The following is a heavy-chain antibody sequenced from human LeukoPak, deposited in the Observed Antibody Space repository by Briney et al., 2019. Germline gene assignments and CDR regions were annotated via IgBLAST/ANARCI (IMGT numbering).Heavy chain of an antibody. D-gene: IGHD3-10*01. CDR1: GITVSNYG. Sequence: GGSLRLSCAVSGITVSNYGMSWVRQAPGKGLEWVAGISDSGGRTKYADSVKGRFTISRDNSKNTLYLQMNSLRAEDTAVYYCAKVLLWFGELLYDGMDVWGQGTTVTVSS. J-gene: IGHJ6*02. CDR3: AKVLLWFGELLYDGMDV. V-gene: IGHV3-23*01. CDR2: ISDSGGRT.